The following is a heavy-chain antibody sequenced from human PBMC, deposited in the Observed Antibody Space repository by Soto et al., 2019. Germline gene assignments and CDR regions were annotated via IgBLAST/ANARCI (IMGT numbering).Heavy chain of an antibody. J-gene: IGHJ4*02. CDR1: GDILSGYS. CDR2: IIPIFGTT. V-gene: IGHV1-69*14. D-gene: IGHD5-12*01. CDR3: ARDLGSGYDPGDY. Sequence: QVQLVQSGAEVKKPGSSVKVSCKTSGDILSGYSIRWVRQAPGQGLEWMGGIIPIFGTTNYAQRFHGRVTITADKSTSTVYMALYSLKYEDTAVYYCARDLGSGYDPGDYWGQGTLVTVSS.